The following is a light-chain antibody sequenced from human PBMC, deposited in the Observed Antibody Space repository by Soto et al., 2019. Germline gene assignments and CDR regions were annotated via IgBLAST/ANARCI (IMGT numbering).Light chain of an antibody. V-gene: IGLV2-14*01. Sequence: QSVLTQPASVSGSPGQSITISCAGTSSDVGGYTYVSWYQQHPGKAPKLMIYDVSNRPSGVSNRFSGSKSGNTASLTISGLQAEDEADYYCTSYTSSSISYVFGGGTKVTVL. J-gene: IGLJ1*01. CDR1: SSDVGGYTY. CDR2: DVS. CDR3: TSYTSSSISYV.